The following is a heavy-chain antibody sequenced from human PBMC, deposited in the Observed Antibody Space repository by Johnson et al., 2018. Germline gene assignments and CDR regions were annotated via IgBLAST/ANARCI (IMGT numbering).Heavy chain of an antibody. CDR2: INHSGST. Sequence: QVQLQQWGAGLLKPSETLSLTCAVYGGSFSGYYWSWIRQPPGKGLEWMGEINHSGSTNYNPSLKSRVTIAGDTSKNQSSLKLSSVTPADTDVYYCARSWGMREYFQHWGQGTLVTVSS. CDR1: GGSFSGYY. CDR3: ARSWGMREYFQH. V-gene: IGHV4-34*01. D-gene: IGHD2-8*01. J-gene: IGHJ1*01.